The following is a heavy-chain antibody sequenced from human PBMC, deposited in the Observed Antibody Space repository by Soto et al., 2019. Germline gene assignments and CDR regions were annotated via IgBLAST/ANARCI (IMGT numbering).Heavy chain of an antibody. CDR1: GGSISSGDYY. Sequence: PSETLSLTCTVSGGSISSGDYYWSWIRQPPGKGLEWIGYIYYSGSTYYNPSLKSRVTISVDTSKNQFSLKLSSVTAADTAVYYCARATVGILTGDNNWFDPWGQGTLVTVSS. CDR2: IYYSGST. CDR3: ARATVGILTGDNNWFDP. D-gene: IGHD3-9*01. J-gene: IGHJ5*02. V-gene: IGHV4-30-4*01.